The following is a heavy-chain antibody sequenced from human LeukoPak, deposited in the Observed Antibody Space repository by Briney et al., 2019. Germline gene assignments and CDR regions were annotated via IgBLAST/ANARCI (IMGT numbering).Heavy chain of an antibody. J-gene: IGHJ3*01. V-gene: IGHV1-69*01. CDR1: GGTFSSYA. Sequence: SVKVSCKASGGTFSSYAISWVRQAPGQGLEWMGGIIPIFGTANYAQKFQGRVTITADESTSTAYMELSSLRSEDTAVYYCAPTVDGVLRFLFWGQGTMVTVSS. D-gene: IGHD3-3*01. CDR2: IIPIFGTA. CDR3: APTVDGVLRFLF.